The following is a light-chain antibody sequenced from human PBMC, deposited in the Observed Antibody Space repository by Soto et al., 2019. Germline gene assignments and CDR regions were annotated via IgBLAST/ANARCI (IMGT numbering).Light chain of an antibody. CDR1: SSDVGGYNY. V-gene: IGLV2-14*01. CDR2: DVS. J-gene: IGLJ1*01. Sequence: QSVLTQPASVSGSPGQSITISCTGTSSDVGGYNYVSWYPQHPGKAPKLMIYDVSNRPSGVSNRFSGSKSGNTASLTISGLQAEDEADYYCSSYTSSSTLYVFGTGTKVTVL. CDR3: SSYTSSSTLYV.